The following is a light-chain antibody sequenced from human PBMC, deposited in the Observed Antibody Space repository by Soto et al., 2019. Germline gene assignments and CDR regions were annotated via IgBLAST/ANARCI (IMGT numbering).Light chain of an antibody. V-gene: IGKV3D-20*02. Sequence: EIVLTQSPGTLSLSPGERVSLSCRASQSLTSRFLAWYQRKPGQAPRLLIYDASNRASGIPARFSGSGSGTDFTLTISSLEPEDFAVYYCQQRSNWPITFGQGTRLEIK. J-gene: IGKJ5*01. CDR3: QQRSNWPIT. CDR1: QSLTSRF. CDR2: DAS.